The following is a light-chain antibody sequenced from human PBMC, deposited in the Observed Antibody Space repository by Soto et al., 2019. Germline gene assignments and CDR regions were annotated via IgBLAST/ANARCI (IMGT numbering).Light chain of an antibody. CDR2: KAS. V-gene: IGKV1-5*03. Sequence: DVQMTQSPSTLSASVGDTVTITCRASPSINTWLAWYQQKPGKAPKLLIYKASTLESGVPSRFSGSGSGTEFNLTISRLQSDDFATYYCQQYNKWYTFGHGTKLEIK. CDR3: QQYNKWYT. CDR1: PSINTW. J-gene: IGKJ2*01.